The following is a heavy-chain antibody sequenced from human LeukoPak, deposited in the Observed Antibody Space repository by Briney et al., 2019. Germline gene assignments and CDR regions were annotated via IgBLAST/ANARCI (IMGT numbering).Heavy chain of an antibody. D-gene: IGHD5-18*01. V-gene: IGHV3-11*01. CDR1: GFIFSDYY. CDR3: AKGGYSLGSWFDP. Sequence: GGSLRLSCAASGFIFSDYYMAWIRQAPGKGLECVSYISIGATTIYYADSVKGRFTISRDNAKNSLYLQMNSLRAEDTALYYCAKGGYSLGSWFDPWGQGTLVTVSS. CDR2: ISIGATTI. J-gene: IGHJ5*02.